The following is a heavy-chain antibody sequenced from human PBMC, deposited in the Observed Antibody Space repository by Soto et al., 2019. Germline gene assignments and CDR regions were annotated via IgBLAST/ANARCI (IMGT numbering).Heavy chain of an antibody. CDR2: ISSSGSTI. Sequence: GSLRLSCAASGFTFSDYYMSWIRQAPGKGLEWVSYISSSGSTIYYADSVKGRFTISRDNAKNSLYLQMNSLRAEDTAVYYCARPYPNMDCFDPWGQGTLVSVAS. CDR3: ARPYPNMDCFDP. CDR1: GFTFSDYY. V-gene: IGHV3-11*01. J-gene: IGHJ5*02. D-gene: IGHD2-21*01.